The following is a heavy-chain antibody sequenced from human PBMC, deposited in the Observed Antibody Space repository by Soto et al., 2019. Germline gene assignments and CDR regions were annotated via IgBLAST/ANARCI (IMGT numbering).Heavy chain of an antibody. Sequence: SVKVSCKASGGTFSSYAISWVRQAPGQGLEWMGGIIPIFGTANYAQKFQGRVTITADESTSTAYMELSSLRSEDTAVYYCARNRIVGATQDYFDYWGQGTLVTVPS. CDR1: GGTFSSYA. CDR2: IIPIFGTA. J-gene: IGHJ4*02. D-gene: IGHD1-26*01. V-gene: IGHV1-69*13. CDR3: ARNRIVGATQDYFDY.